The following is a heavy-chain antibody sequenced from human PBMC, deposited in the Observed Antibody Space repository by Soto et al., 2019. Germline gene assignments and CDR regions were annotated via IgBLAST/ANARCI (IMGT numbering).Heavy chain of an antibody. J-gene: IGHJ4*02. Sequence: EVQRLESGGGLVQPGGSLRLSCAASGFTFSTYTMSWVRRAPGKGLEWVSAISGSGGSPSYADSVQGRFTISRDNPKKTLYLQMNSLRAEDTAVYYCAKARCSTTNCYVPDYWGQGTLVTVSS. V-gene: IGHV3-23*01. CDR2: ISGSGGSP. D-gene: IGHD2-2*01. CDR3: AKARCSTTNCYVPDY. CDR1: GFTFSTYT.